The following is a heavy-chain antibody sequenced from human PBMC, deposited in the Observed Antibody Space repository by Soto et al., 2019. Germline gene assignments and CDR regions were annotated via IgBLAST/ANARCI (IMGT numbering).Heavy chain of an antibody. CDR2: ISAYNGNT. CDR3: AREFGYYYVWGSYRYYFDY. J-gene: IGHJ4*02. Sequence: ASVKVSCKASGYTFTSYGISWVRQAPGQGLEWMGWISAYNGNTNYAQKLQGRVTMTTDTSTSTAYMELRSLRSDDTAVYYCAREFGYYYVWGSYRYYFDYSGPRPLVTVFS. CDR1: GYTFTSYG. V-gene: IGHV1-18*01. D-gene: IGHD3-16*02.